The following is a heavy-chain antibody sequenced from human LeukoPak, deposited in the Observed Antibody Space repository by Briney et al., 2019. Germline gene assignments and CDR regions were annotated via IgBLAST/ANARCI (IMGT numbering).Heavy chain of an antibody. CDR3: AKERDSSSSEVDY. J-gene: IGHJ4*02. CDR1: GFTFSSYG. D-gene: IGHD6-6*01. Sequence: GGSLRLSCVASGFTFSSYGMHWVRQAPGKGLEWVSFIRYDGSNKYYADSVKGRFTISRDNSKNTLYLQMNSLRAEDTAVYYCAKERDSSSSEVDYWGQGTLVTVSS. CDR2: IRYDGSNK. V-gene: IGHV3-30*02.